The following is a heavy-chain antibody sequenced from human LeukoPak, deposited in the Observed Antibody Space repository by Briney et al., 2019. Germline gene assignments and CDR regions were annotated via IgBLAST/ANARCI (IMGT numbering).Heavy chain of an antibody. V-gene: IGHV3-23*01. Sequence: PGGSLRLSCAASGFTYNIYAMSWLRQAPGKGLEWFSTIRGTDGYTYYADSVKGRFTISRDNSKNTLYLQMNSLRAEDTALYYCAKGRLDPNLVLDHWGQGTLVTVSS. D-gene: IGHD5-12*01. CDR3: AKGRLDPNLVLDH. J-gene: IGHJ4*02. CDR1: GFTYNIYA. CDR2: IRGTDGYT.